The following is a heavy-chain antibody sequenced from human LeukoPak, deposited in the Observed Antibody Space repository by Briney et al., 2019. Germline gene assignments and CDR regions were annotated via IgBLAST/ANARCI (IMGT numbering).Heavy chain of an antibody. CDR1: GGSISSGGYY. J-gene: IGHJ4*02. Sequence: PSQTLSLTCTVSGGSISSGGYYWSWIRQHPGKGLEWIGYIYYSGSTYYNPSLKSRVTISVDTSKNQFSLRLSSVTAADTAVYYCARSVRSSLDYWGQGTLVTVSS. V-gene: IGHV4-31*03. D-gene: IGHD6-13*01. CDR2: IYYSGST. CDR3: ARSVRSSLDY.